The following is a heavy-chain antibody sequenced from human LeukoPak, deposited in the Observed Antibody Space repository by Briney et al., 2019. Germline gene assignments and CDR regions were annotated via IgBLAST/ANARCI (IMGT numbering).Heavy chain of an antibody. V-gene: IGHV3-30*04. CDR3: ARVGVQVFYYFDY. D-gene: IGHD3-10*01. CDR2: ISYDGSNK. J-gene: IGHJ4*02. Sequence: GRSLRLSCAASGFTFSSYAMHWVRQAPGKGLEWVAVISYDGSNKYYADSVKGRFTISRDNSKNTLYLQMNSLRAEDTAVYYCARVGVQVFYYFDYWGQETLVTVSS. CDR1: GFTFSSYA.